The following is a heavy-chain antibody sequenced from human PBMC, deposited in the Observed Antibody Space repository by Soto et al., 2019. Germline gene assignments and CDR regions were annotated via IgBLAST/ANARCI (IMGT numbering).Heavy chain of an antibody. J-gene: IGHJ4*02. CDR1: GGSISSNIYY. CDR2: IHYSGNT. CDR3: ARLHWGGSEHMWQNYFDY. V-gene: IGHV4-39*01. D-gene: IGHD2-21*01. Sequence: SETLSLTCTVSGGSISSNIYYWGWIRQPPGKGLEWIGNIHYSGNTYYRKSLKSRVTISVDTSKNQFSLKLNSVTAADTAVYYCARLHWGGSEHMWQNYFDYWGQGTQVTVSS.